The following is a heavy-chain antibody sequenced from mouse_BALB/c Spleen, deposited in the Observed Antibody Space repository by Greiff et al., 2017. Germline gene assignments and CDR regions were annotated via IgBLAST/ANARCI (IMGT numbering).Heavy chain of an antibody. D-gene: IGHD1-2*01. J-gene: IGHJ3*01. Sequence: EVKVVESGGGLVQPGGSRKLSCAASGFTFSSFGMHWVRQAPEKGLEWVAYISSGSSTIYYADTVKGRFTISRDNPKNTLFLQMTSLRSEDTAMYYCASQGYYGYLFAYWGQGTLVTVSA. V-gene: IGHV5-17*02. CDR3: ASQGYYGYLFAY. CDR2: ISSGSSTI. CDR1: GFTFSSFG.